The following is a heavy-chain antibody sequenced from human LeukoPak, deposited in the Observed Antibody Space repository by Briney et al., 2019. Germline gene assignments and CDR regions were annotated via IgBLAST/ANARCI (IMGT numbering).Heavy chain of an antibody. Sequence: PGVPLKLSCAASGFTFNSYAMSWVRQAPGKGLEWVSAISGSGGSTYYADSVKGRFTISRDNSKNTLYLQMNSLRAEDTAVYYCAKLYCSSTSCSDFDYWGQGTLVTVSS. J-gene: IGHJ4*02. V-gene: IGHV3-23*01. D-gene: IGHD2-2*01. CDR1: GFTFNSYA. CDR3: AKLYCSSTSCSDFDY. CDR2: ISGSGGST.